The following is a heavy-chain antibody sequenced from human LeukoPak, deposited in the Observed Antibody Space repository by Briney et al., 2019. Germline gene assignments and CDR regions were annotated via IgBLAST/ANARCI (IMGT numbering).Heavy chain of an antibody. CDR3: GMSGDRVPLQDDVFDV. CDR2: IYPGDSGP. Sequence: GETLKISCKVSGYSFTSYCIGWVRQMPGKGLEWMGIIYPGDSGPTYSPSFQGQVTISVDKSINTAYLQWSSLQASDTAMYYCGMSGDRVPLQDDVFDVWGQGTMVTVST. D-gene: IGHD1-26*01. V-gene: IGHV5-51*01. J-gene: IGHJ3*01. CDR1: GYSFTSYC.